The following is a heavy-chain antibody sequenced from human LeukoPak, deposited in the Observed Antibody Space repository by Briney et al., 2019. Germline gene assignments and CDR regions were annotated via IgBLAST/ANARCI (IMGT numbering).Heavy chain of an antibody. CDR2: IYYSGST. Sequence: SETLSLTCTVSGGSISSSSYYWGWIRQPPGKGLEWIGSIYYSGSTYYNPSLKSRVTISVDTSKNQFSLKLSPVTAADTAVYYCARVPRDDILTGYYDYWGQGTLVTVSS. V-gene: IGHV4-39*07. CDR1: GGSISSSSYY. J-gene: IGHJ4*02. CDR3: ARVPRDDILTGYYDY. D-gene: IGHD3-9*01.